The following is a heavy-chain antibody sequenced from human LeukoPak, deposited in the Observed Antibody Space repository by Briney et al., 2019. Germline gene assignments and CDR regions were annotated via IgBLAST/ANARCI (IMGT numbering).Heavy chain of an antibody. Sequence: ASVKVSCKASRYIFTNYYYIHWVRQAPGQGPEWMGMINPTGGTTDYAQKFQGRVTVTRDTSTTTVYMELSSLRSEDTAVYYCARSEITTAGNDAHDIWGQGTMVTVS. CDR1: RYIFTNYY. J-gene: IGHJ3*02. D-gene: IGHD1-1*01. CDR3: ARSEITTAGNDAHDI. V-gene: IGHV1-46*01. CDR2: INPTGGTT.